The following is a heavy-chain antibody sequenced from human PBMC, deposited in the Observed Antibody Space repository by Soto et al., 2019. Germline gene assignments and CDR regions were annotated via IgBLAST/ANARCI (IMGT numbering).Heavy chain of an antibody. CDR1: GFSLSTSGVG. CDR2: IYWDADK. J-gene: IGHJ4*02. D-gene: IGHD2-15*01. Sequence: QITLKESGPTLVKPTQTLTLTCTFSGFSLSTSGVGVGWIRQPPGKALEWLALIYWDADKRYSPSLKSRLTIXXDXPXXPGVLTMTNMDPVDTATYYCAPRYCSGVSCYVIDYWGQGTQVTVSS. V-gene: IGHV2-5*02. CDR3: APRYCSGVSCYVIDY.